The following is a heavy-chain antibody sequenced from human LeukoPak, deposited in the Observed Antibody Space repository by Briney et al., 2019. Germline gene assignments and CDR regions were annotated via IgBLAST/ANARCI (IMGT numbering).Heavy chain of an antibody. D-gene: IGHD6-19*01. V-gene: IGHV3-48*03. CDR2: ISSSGNTI. CDR1: GFTFSGYE. J-gene: IGHJ4*02. CDR3: ARDSGVWSAR. Sequence: GGSLRLSCAASGFTFSGYEMYWVRQAPGKGLEWVSYISSSGNTIYYADSVKGRFTVSRDNAKNSLYLQMNSLRAEDTAVYYCARDSGVWSARWGQGTLVTVSS.